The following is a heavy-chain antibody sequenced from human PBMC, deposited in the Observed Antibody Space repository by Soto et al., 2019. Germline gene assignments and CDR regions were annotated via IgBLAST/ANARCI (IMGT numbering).Heavy chain of an antibody. D-gene: IGHD3-10*01. J-gene: IGHJ5*02. V-gene: IGHV6-1*01. Sequence: SQTLSLTCAISGDSVSSNSAAWNWIRPSPSRGLEWLGRTYYRSKWYNDYAVSVKSRITINPDTSKNQCFLQLNSVTPEDTALYYCARGRSVRGVIIAYNWFDPWGQGTLVTVSS. CDR2: TYYRSKWYN. CDR3: ARGRSVRGVIIAYNWFDP. CDR1: GDSVSSNSAA.